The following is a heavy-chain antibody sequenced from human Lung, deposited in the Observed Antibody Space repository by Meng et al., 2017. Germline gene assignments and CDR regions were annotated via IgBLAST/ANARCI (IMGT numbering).Heavy chain of an antibody. CDR3: ARKAGTCISTTCYSLDY. V-gene: IGHV1-69*05. CDR1: GGIFSNYV. Sequence: SSVKVSCKALGGIFSNYVIGWVRQAPGQGLEWMGGINAVFRTTNYAQKFQGRVTITTDEYTSTVYMELTRLTYEDTDGYFCARKAGTCISTTCYSLDYWGQGTLVTVSS. D-gene: IGHD2-2*01. J-gene: IGHJ4*02. CDR2: INAVFRTT.